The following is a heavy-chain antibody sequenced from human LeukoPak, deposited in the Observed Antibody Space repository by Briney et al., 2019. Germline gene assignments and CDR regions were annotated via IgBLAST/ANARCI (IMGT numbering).Heavy chain of an antibody. J-gene: IGHJ4*02. V-gene: IGHV4-4*07. D-gene: IGHD6-13*01. CDR3: ARGSWSFDY. CDR1: GASVSTYY. Sequence: SETLSLPCTVSGASVSTYYWSWIRQPAGKGLEWIGRLYTSGSTNYNPSLKSRVTISVDKSKNQFSLKVTSVTAADTAVYYCARGSWSFDYWGQGTLVTVSS. CDR2: LYTSGST.